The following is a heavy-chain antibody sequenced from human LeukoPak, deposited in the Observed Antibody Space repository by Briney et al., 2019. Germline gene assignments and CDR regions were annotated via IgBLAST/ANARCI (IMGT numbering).Heavy chain of an antibody. CDR3: ARVGVYYDFWTHMDV. J-gene: IGHJ6*03. CDR2: ISSSSSYT. D-gene: IGHD3-3*01. Sequence: GGSLRLSCAASGFTFMNHAMNWVRQAPGKGLEWVSSISSSSSYTYYADSVRGRFTISRDNARNSLYLQMSSLRAEDTAVYYCARVGVYYDFWTHMDVWGKGTTVTVSS. CDR1: GFTFMNHA. V-gene: IGHV3-21*04.